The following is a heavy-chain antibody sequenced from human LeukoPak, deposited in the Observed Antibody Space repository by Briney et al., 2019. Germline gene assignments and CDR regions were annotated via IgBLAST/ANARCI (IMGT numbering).Heavy chain of an antibody. J-gene: IGHJ3*02. D-gene: IGHD3-16*02. CDR2: IIPIFGTA. Sequence: ASVKVSCKVSGYTLTELSMHWVRQAPGKGLEWMGGIIPIFGTANYAQKFQGRVTITADESTSTAYMELSSLRSEDTAVYYCARVDDYVWGSYRSRAFDIWGQGTMVTVSS. V-gene: IGHV1-69*13. CDR3: ARVDDYVWGSYRSRAFDI. CDR1: GYTLTELS.